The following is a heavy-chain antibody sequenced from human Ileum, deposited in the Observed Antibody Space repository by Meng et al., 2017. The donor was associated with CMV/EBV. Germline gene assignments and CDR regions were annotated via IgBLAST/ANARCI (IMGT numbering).Heavy chain of an antibody. CDR1: GDSISSHY. D-gene: IGHD1-26*01. CDR2: VSYSGSA. J-gene: IGHJ3*02. V-gene: IGHV4-59*08. CDR3: AGWELRSTGAFDI. Sequence: GSLRLSCTVSGDSISSHYWSWIRQPPGKGLEWIGYVSYSGSANYNPSLKSRVTISVDTSKRQFSLKMTSMTAADTAVYYCAGWELRSTGAFDIWGQGTMVTVSS.